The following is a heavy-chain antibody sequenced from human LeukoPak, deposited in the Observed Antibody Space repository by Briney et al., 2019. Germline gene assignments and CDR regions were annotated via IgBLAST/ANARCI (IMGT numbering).Heavy chain of an antibody. CDR3: ASVPLQNYYDSSGYYY. V-gene: IGHV4-34*01. J-gene: IGHJ4*02. Sequence: PSETLSLTCAVYGGSFSGYYWSWIRQPPGKGLEWIGEINHSGSTNYNPSLKSRVTMSVDTSKNQFSLKLSSVTAADTAVYYCASVPLQNYYDSSGYYYWGQGTLVTVSS. CDR2: INHSGST. D-gene: IGHD3-22*01. CDR1: GGSFSGYY.